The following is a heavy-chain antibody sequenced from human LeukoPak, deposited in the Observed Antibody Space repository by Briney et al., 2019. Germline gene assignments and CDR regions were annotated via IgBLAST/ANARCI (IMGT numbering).Heavy chain of an antibody. J-gene: IGHJ4*02. CDR1: GFTFSSYA. CDR2: FSRSSSDI. CDR3: AREYCSGISCYMDY. V-gene: IGHV3-21*01. D-gene: IGHD2-2*02. Sequence: GGSLRVSCAASGFTFSSYAMNWVRQAPGKGLEWVSSFSRSSSDIYYADSVKGRFTISRDNAKNSLYLQVNSLRAEDTAVYYCAREYCSGISCYMDYWDQGTLVSVSS.